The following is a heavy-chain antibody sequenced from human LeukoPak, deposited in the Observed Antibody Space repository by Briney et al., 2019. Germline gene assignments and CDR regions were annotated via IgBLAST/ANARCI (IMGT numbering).Heavy chain of an antibody. CDR2: IYTSGST. CDR3: ARGAPPQN. Sequence: PSQTLSLTCTVSGGSISSGSYYWSWIRQPAGKGLEWIGRIYTSGSTNYNPSLKSRVTILVDTSKNQFSLKLSSVTAADTAVYYCARGAPPQNWGQGALVTVSS. J-gene: IGHJ4*02. V-gene: IGHV4-61*02. CDR1: GGSISSGSYY.